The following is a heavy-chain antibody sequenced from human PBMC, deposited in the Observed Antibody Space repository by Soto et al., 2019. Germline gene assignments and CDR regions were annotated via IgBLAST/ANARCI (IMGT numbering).Heavy chain of an antibody. D-gene: IGHD2-15*01. CDR1: GYTFSGYG. J-gene: IGHJ4*02. CDR2: IYPYNGNT. CDR3: ARLVSNGDSCYSPVAY. Sequence: QVQLVQSGVEVKKPGASVKVSCKASGYTFSGYGISWVRQAPGQGLEWMGWIYPYNGNTRYAQKIQGRVTMTTDTTPSTDYMELRSLTSEDMAVYYCARLVSNGDSCYSPVAYWGQGTQVTVSS. V-gene: IGHV1-18*03.